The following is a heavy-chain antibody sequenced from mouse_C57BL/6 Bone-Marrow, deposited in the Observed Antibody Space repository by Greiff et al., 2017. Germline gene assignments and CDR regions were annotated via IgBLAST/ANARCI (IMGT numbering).Heavy chain of an antibody. V-gene: IGHV1-54*01. J-gene: IGHJ2*01. Sequence: VQLQQSGAELVRPGTSVKVSCKASGYAFTSYLMDWVKQRPGQGLEWIGVINPGGGGTNYNEKFKGKATLTADKSSSTAYMQLSSLTSEDSAVDYCARPSLDTQLGSDYWGQGTTLTVSS. CDR1: GYAFTSYL. D-gene: IGHD4-1*02. CDR2: INPGGGGT. CDR3: ARPSLDTQLGSDY.